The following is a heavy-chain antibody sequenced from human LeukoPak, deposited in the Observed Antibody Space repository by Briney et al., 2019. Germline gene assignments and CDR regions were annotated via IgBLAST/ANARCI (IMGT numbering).Heavy chain of an antibody. J-gene: IGHJ4*02. CDR1: GFTFSSYS. Sequence: GGSLRLSCAASGFTFSSYSMNWVRQAPGKGLEWVSYISSSSSTIYYADSVKGRFTISRDNAKNSLYLQMTSLRADDTAVYYCARRGYTSGWDYWGQGTLVTVSS. CDR2: ISSSSSTI. V-gene: IGHV3-48*04. CDR3: ARRGYTSGWDY. D-gene: IGHD6-19*01.